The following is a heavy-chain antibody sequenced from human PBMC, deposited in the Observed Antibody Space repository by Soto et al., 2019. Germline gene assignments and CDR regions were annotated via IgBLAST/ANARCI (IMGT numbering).Heavy chain of an antibody. D-gene: IGHD3-22*01. Sequence: ASETLSLTCTVSGGSISSGGYYWSWIRQPPGKGLEWIGYIYYSGNTYYNPSLRSRLTISVDTSKNQFSLRLSSVTAADTAVYYCATNGDYYDSSGLKYFQHWGQGTLVTVSS. CDR3: ATNGDYYDSSGLKYFQH. J-gene: IGHJ1*01. V-gene: IGHV4-31*03. CDR1: GGSISSGGYY. CDR2: IYYSGNT.